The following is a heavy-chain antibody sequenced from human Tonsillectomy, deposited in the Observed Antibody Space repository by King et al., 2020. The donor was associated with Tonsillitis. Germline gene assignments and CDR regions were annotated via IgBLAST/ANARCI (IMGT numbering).Heavy chain of an antibody. V-gene: IGHV3-21*01. CDR2: ISSSSSYI. CDR3: AREAFRDDILTGFHGVDV. D-gene: IGHD3-9*01. Sequence: GQLVQSGGGLVKPGGSLRLSCAASGFIFRSYYMSWVRQAPGKGLEWVSSISSSSSYIYYADSVKGRFTISRDDAKSSLYLQINSLGAEDTAVYYCAREAFRDDILTGFHGVDVWGQGTRVTVSS. J-gene: IGHJ6*02. CDR1: GFIFRSYY.